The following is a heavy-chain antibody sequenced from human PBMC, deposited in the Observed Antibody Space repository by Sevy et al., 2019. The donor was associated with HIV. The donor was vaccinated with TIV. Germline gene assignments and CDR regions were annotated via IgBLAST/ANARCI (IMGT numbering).Heavy chain of an antibody. CDR1: HYQFTFSSTA. D-gene: IGHD3-9*01. CDR2: ISASGETA. CDR3: AGRRYFDWVSLFDY. J-gene: IGHJ4*02. Sequence: GGSLRLSCTPPHYQFTFSSTAMSWVRQAPGKGLEWVSSISASGETANYAVSVKGRFTISRDNSKNTLYLQINSVRAEDTAMYYCAGRRYFDWVSLFDYWGQGTPVTISS. V-gene: IGHV3-23*01.